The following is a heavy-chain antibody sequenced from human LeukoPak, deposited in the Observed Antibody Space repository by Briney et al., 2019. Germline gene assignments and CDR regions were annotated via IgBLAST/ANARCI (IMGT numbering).Heavy chain of an antibody. V-gene: IGHV3-23*01. CDR1: GFTFSSYG. J-gene: IGHJ4*02. D-gene: IGHD6-13*01. CDR2: LSGSGGST. CDR3: AKDEGYSSSWYWGVFDY. Sequence: GGTLRLSCAASGFTFSSYGMSWVRQAPGKGLEWVSALSGSGGSTYYADSVKGRFTISRDNSKNTLYLQMNSLRAEDTAVYYCAKDEGYSSSWYWGVFDYWGQGTLVTVSS.